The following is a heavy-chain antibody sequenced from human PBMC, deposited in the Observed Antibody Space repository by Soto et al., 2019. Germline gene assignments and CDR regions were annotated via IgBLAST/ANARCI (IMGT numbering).Heavy chain of an antibody. CDR2: IYYSGST. D-gene: IGHD6-13*01. V-gene: IGHV4-59*01. CDR1: GGSISSYY. CDR3: ARQYSSSWYGRYYYGMDV. Sequence: SETLSLTCTVSGGSISSYYWSWIRQPPGKGLEWIGYIYYSGSTNYNPSLKSRVTISVDTSKNQFSLKLSSVTAADTAVYYCARQYSSSWYGRYYYGMDVWGQGTTVTVSS. J-gene: IGHJ6*02.